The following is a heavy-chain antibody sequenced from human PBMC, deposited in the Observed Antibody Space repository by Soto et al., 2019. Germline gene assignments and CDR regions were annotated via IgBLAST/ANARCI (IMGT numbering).Heavy chain of an antibody. CDR1: GGSISSYY. CDR2: IYYSGST. D-gene: IGHD6-19*01. V-gene: IGHV4-59*08. CDR3: ARHDQWLVQNNWFDP. Sequence: SETLSLTCTVSGGSISSYYWSWIRQPPGKGLEWIGYIYYSGSTNYNPSLKSRVTISVDTSKNQFSLKLSSVTAADTAVYYCARHDQWLVQNNWFDPWGQGTLVTVSS. J-gene: IGHJ5*02.